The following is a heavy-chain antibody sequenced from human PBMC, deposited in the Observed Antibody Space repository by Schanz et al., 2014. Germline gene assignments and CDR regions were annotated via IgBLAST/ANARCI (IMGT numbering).Heavy chain of an antibody. CDR3: ARDKSRTYYGFNPIIY. CDR1: GFTFSSYA. J-gene: IGHJ4*02. D-gene: IGHD3-3*01. CDR2: SSYDVSIK. V-gene: IGHV3-30*04. Sequence: VQLVESGGGVVQPGRSLRLSCAASGFTFSSYAMRWVRQAPGKGLEWVALSSYDVSIKDYSDSVKGRFSISRDNSKNTLYLQLNSLRAEDTAMYYCARDKSRTYYGFNPIIYWGQGTLVTVSS.